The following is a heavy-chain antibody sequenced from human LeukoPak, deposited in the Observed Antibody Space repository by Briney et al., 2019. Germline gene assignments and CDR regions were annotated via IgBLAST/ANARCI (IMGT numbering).Heavy chain of an antibody. CDR2: INYGGSGST. CDR3: ARLPTGYPNWFDP. J-gene: IGHJ5*02. V-gene: IGHV4-39*01. CDR1: GGPISSSSYY. Sequence: SETLSLTCTVSGGPISSSSYYWGWIRQPPGKGLEWIGNINYGGSGSTYYNPSLKSRVTISVDTSRSQFSLKLNSVTAADTAVYYCARLPTGYPNWFDPWGQGTLVTVSS. D-gene: IGHD3-9*01.